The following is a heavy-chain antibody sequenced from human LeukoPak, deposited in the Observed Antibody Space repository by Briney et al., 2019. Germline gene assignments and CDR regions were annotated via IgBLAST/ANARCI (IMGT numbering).Heavy chain of an antibody. D-gene: IGHD5-18*01. CDR2: IYYSGST. Sequence: PSETLSLTCAVSGGSFSGYYWSWIRQPPGQGLEWIGYIYYSGSTNYNPSLKSRVTISVDTSKNQFSLKLSSVTAADTAVYYCARDRGYSYGYYDAFDIWGQGTMVTVSS. V-gene: IGHV4-59*01. CDR3: ARDRGYSYGYYDAFDI. J-gene: IGHJ3*02. CDR1: GGSFSGYY.